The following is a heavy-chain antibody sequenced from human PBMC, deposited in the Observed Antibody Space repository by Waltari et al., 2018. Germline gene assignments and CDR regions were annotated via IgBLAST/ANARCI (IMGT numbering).Heavy chain of an antibody. D-gene: IGHD3-22*01. Sequence: QITLKESGPTLVKPTQTLTLTCTFSGFSLSTSGVGVGWIRQPPGKALEWLALIYWNDDKRYSPSLKSRLTITKDTSKNQVVLTMTNMDPVDTATYYCALPHSSGYYGGGYFDYWGQGTLVTVSS. CDR3: ALPHSSGYYGGGYFDY. J-gene: IGHJ4*02. CDR1: GFSLSTSGVG. CDR2: IYWNDDK. V-gene: IGHV2-5*01.